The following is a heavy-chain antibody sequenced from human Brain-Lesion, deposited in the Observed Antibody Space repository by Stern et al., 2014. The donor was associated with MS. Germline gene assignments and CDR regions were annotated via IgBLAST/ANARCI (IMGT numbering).Heavy chain of an antibody. Sequence: QVQLQESGPGLVKPSETLSLTCTVSGGSISSSSYYWGWIRQPPGKGLEWIGSIYYRGSTYYNPSLKSRVTISMGTSTNQYSLRLSSVTAADTAVYFCAKLWLGELPESPFDYWGQGTLVTVSS. CDR1: GGSISSSSYY. J-gene: IGHJ4*02. D-gene: IGHD3-10*01. CDR2: IYYRGST. CDR3: AKLWLGELPESPFDY. V-gene: IGHV4-39*01.